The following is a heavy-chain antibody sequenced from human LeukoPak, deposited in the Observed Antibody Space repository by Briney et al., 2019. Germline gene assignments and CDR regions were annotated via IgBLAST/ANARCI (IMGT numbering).Heavy chain of an antibody. CDR1: GFTFSSYA. CDR3: AKAAYMVRALYYFDY. J-gene: IGHJ4*02. CDR2: ISGSGGST. V-gene: IGHV3-23*01. D-gene: IGHD3-10*01. Sequence: GGSLRLSCAASGFTFSSYAMSWVRHAPGRGLEWVSAISGSGGSTYYADSVKGRFTISRDNSKNTLYLQMNSLRAEDTAVYNCAKAAYMVRALYYFDYWGQGTLVTVSS.